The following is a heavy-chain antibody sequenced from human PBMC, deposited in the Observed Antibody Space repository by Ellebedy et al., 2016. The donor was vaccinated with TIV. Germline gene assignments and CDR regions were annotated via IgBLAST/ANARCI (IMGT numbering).Heavy chain of an antibody. CDR2: IKQDGSEK. CDR1: GFTFSIYW. J-gene: IGHJ4*02. Sequence: GGSLRLSCAASGFTFSIYWMSWVRQAPGKGLECVANIKQDGSEKSYVDSVKGRFTISRDNSKNTLILQVNSLRAEDTAVYYCAREMLGGGYSFVTDCWGQGTLVTVSS. D-gene: IGHD5-18*01. CDR3: AREMLGGGYSFVTDC. V-gene: IGHV3-7*01.